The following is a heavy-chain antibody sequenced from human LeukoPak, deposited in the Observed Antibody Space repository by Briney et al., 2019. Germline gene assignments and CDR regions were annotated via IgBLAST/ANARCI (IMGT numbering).Heavy chain of an antibody. CDR3: ARVRSIVVVPAAISWFDP. J-gene: IGHJ5*02. CDR2: IYYSGST. CDR1: GGSISSYY. D-gene: IGHD2-2*01. Sequence: SETLSLTCTVSGGSISSYYWSWIRQPPGKGLEWIGYIYYSGSTNYNPSLKSRVTISVDTSKNQFSLKLSSVTAADTAVYYCARVRSIVVVPAAISWFDPWGQGTLVTVSS. V-gene: IGHV4-59*01.